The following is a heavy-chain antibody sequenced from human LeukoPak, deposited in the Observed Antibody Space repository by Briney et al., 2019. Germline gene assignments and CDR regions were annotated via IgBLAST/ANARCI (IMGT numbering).Heavy chain of an antibody. CDR2: IYYSGST. V-gene: IGHV4-31*03. CDR3: ARDRVAAGDYYYYGMDV. D-gene: IGHD6-13*01. CDR1: GGSISSGGYY. J-gene: IGHJ6*02. Sequence: SETLSLTCTVSGGSISSGGYYRSWIRQHPGKGLEWIGYIYYSGSTYYNPSLKSRVTISVDTSKNQFSLKLSSVTAADTAVYYCARDRVAAGDYYYYGMDVWGQGTTVTVSS.